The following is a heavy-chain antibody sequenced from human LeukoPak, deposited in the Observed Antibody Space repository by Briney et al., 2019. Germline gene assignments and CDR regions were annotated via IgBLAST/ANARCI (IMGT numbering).Heavy chain of an antibody. J-gene: IGHJ6*03. Sequence: GSSVKVSCKASGGTFSSYAISWVRQAPGQGLEWMGGLIPIFGTANYSQKFQGRVTITTDESTSTAYMELSSLRSEDTAVYYCARVQYSSSSTVYYYYMDVWGKGTTVTVS. V-gene: IGHV1-69*05. CDR1: GGTFSSYA. CDR3: ARVQYSSSSTVYYYYMDV. D-gene: IGHD6-6*01. CDR2: LIPIFGTA.